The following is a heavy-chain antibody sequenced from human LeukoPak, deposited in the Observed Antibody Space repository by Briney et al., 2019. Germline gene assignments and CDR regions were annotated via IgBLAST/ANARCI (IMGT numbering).Heavy chain of an antibody. Sequence: GGSLRLSCAASGFTFSSYSMNWVRQAPGKGLEWVGRIKSKTDGGTTDYAAPVKGRFTISRDDSKNTLYLQMNSLKTEDTAVYYCTTTHYYDSSGYYSDYWGQGTLVTVSS. CDR1: GFTFSSYS. CDR2: IKSKTDGGTT. CDR3: TTTHYYDSSGYYSDY. D-gene: IGHD3-22*01. V-gene: IGHV3-15*07. J-gene: IGHJ4*02.